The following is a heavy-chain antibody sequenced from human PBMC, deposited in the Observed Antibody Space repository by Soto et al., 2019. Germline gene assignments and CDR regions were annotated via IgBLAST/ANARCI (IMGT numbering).Heavy chain of an antibody. Sequence: QVQLVQSGAEVKEPGASVKVSCKASGYTFTDYYVHWVRQAPGQGLEWVGWVNPNIGDTDYAQKFQGWVTMIRDTSITTAYMLLSRLRSDDTAVYYCARQVPGGGMDVWGQGTTVTVSS. J-gene: IGHJ6*02. V-gene: IGHV1-2*04. CDR1: GYTFTDYY. CDR2: VNPNIGDT. D-gene: IGHD3-10*01. CDR3: ARQVPGGGMDV.